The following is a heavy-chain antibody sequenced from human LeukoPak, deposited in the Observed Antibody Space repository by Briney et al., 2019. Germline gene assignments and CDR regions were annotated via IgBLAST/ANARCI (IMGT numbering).Heavy chain of an antibody. D-gene: IGHD1-26*01. CDR1: GVSINTYY. J-gene: IGHJ4*02. Sequence: SETLSLTCTVSGVSINTYYASWIRQAPGKGLEFIGFIHNGGNTNYNPSLKSRATISVDTSNNQFSLRLTSVTAADTAMYYCAAGPWELDFWGQGTLVTVSS. CDR2: IHNGGNT. V-gene: IGHV4-4*09. CDR3: AAGPWELDF.